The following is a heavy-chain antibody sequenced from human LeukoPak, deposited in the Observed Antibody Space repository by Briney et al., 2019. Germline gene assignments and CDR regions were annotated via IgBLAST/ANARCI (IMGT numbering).Heavy chain of an antibody. J-gene: IGHJ4*02. CDR1: GGTFSSYA. D-gene: IGHD3-3*01. V-gene: IGHV1-69*06. CDR2: IIPIFGTA. Sequence: GASVKVSCKASGGTFSSYAISWVRQAPGQGLEWMGGIIPIFGTANYAQKFQGRVTITADKSTSTAYMELSSLRSEDTAVYYCAREDSWSGYYNYFDYWGQGTLVTVSS. CDR3: AREDSWSGYYNYFDY.